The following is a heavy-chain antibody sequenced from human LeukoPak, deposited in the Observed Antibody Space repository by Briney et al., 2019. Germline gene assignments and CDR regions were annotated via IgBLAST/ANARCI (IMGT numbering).Heavy chain of an antibody. Sequence: PSETLSLTCTVSGGPISSYYWSWIRQPPGKGLEWIGYIYYSGSTNYNPSLKSRVTISVDTSKNQFSLKLSSVTAADTAVYYCARDNGDYVYYFDYWGQGTLVTVSS. V-gene: IGHV4-59*01. D-gene: IGHD4-17*01. CDR3: ARDNGDYVYYFDY. J-gene: IGHJ4*02. CDR2: IYYSGST. CDR1: GGPISSYY.